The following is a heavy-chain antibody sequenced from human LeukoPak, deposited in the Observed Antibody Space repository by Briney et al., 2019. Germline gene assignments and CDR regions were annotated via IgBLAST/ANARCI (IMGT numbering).Heavy chain of an antibody. D-gene: IGHD6-19*01. CDR3: ARSDSSGWPEYFQH. V-gene: IGHV1-69*04. CDR1: GGTFSSYA. J-gene: IGHJ1*01. Sequence: GASVKVSCKASGGTFSSYAISWVRQAPGQGPEWMGRIIPILGIANYAQKFQGRVTITADKSTSTAYMELGSLRSEDTAVYYCARSDSSGWPEYFQHWGQGTLVTVSS. CDR2: IIPILGIA.